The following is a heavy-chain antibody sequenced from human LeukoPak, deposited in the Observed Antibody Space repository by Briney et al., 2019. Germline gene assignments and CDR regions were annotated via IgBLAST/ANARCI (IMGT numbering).Heavy chain of an antibody. J-gene: IGHJ4*02. CDR1: GYTFTGYY. CDR3: ARALGYCSSTGCYAFDY. V-gene: IGHV1-2*02. Sequence: GASVKVSCKASGYTFTGYYMHWVRQAPGQGLEWMGWINPNSGGTNYAQKFQGRVTMTRDTSISTAYMELSRLRSDDTAVYYCARALGYCSSTGCYAFDYWGQGTLVTVSS. D-gene: IGHD2-2*01. CDR2: INPNSGGT.